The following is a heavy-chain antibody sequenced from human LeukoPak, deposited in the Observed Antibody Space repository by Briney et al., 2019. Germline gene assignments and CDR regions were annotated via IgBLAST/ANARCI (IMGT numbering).Heavy chain of an antibody. CDR1: GGSISSGGYY. D-gene: IGHD2-2*02. V-gene: IGHV4-30-2*01. CDR2: IYHSGST. J-gene: IGHJ4*02. Sequence: SETLSLTCTVSGGSISSGGYYWSWIRQPPGKGLEWIGYIYHSGSTYYNPSLKSRVTISVDRSKNQFSLKLSSVTAADTAVYYCATDRTLHDCSSTSCYTGLFDYWGQGTLVTVSS. CDR3: ATDRTLHDCSSTSCYTGLFDY.